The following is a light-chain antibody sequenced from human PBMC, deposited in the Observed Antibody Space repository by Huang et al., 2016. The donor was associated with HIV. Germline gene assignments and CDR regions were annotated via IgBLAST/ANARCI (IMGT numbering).Light chain of an antibody. J-gene: IGKJ2*01. Sequence: EIVLTQSPATLSLSPGERATLSCRASQGVDRYLAWYQHKPGQAPQLLIHAASNRATGIPARFSGRGSETDFTLTISSLEPEDFAVYYCHQRSNWPQTFGQGTKVEIK. CDR3: HQRSNWPQT. V-gene: IGKV3-11*01. CDR2: AAS. CDR1: QGVDRY.